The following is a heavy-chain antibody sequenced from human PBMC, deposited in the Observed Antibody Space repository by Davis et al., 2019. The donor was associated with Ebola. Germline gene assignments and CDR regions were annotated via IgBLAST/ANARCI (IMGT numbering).Heavy chain of an antibody. CDR2: INHSGST. J-gene: IGHJ4*02. V-gene: IGHV4-34*01. Sequence: MPSETLSLTCAVYGGSFSGYYWSWIRQPPGKGLEWVGEINHSGSTNYNPSLKSRVTISVDTSKNQFSLRLSSVTAADTAVYCCARGRPFFWGQGTLVTVSS. D-gene: IGHD2/OR15-2a*01. CDR1: GGSFSGYY. CDR3: ARGRPFF.